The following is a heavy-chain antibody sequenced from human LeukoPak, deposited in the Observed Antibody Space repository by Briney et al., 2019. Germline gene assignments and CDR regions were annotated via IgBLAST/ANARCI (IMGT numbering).Heavy chain of an antibody. CDR2: IYYSGST. D-gene: IGHD3-10*01. CDR1: GGSISSSSYY. J-gene: IGHJ3*02. CDR3: ARVHWTSVLWFGELGAHAFDI. Sequence: SETLSLTCTVSGGSISSSSYYWGWIRQPPGKGLEWIGSIYYSGSTYYNPSLKSRVTISVDTSKNQFSLKLSSVTAADTAVYYCARVHWTSVLWFGELGAHAFDIWGQGTMVTVSS. V-gene: IGHV4-39*07.